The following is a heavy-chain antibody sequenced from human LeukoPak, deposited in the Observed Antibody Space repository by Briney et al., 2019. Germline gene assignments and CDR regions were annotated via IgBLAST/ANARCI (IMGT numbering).Heavy chain of an antibody. D-gene: IGHD7-27*01. CDR1: GGSISSSSYY. CDR2: IYYSGST. V-gene: IGHV4-39*07. Sequence: SETLSLTCTVSGGSISSSSYYWGWIRQPPGKGLEWIGSIYYSGSTYYNPSLKSRVTISVDTSKNQFSLKLSSVTAADTAVYYCARDGFWGLGYWGQGTLVTVSS. CDR3: ARDGFWGLGY. J-gene: IGHJ4*02.